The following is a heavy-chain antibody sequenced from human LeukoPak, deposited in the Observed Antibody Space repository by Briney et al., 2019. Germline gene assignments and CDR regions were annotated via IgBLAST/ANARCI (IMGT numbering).Heavy chain of an antibody. D-gene: IGHD3-9*01. CDR3: ARGHYDVLAASYKWTPDY. V-gene: IGHV3-11*04. CDR1: GFTFSDYY. J-gene: IGHJ4*02. CDR2: ITSGGDYI. Sequence: GGSLRLSCAASGFTFSDYYMSWIRQAPGKGLEWVSSITSGGDYIYYADSVKGRFTTSRDNAKNSLSLQLNSLRVEDTAVYYCARGHYDVLAASYKWTPDYWGQGTLVTVSS.